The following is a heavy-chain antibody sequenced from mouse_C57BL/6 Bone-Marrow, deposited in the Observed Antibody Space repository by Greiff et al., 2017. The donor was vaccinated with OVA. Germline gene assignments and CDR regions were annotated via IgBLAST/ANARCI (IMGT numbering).Heavy chain of an antibody. CDR2: ISNLAYSI. Sequence: DVQLVESGGGLVQPGGSLKLSCAASGFTFSDYGMAWVRQAPRKGPEWVAFISNLAYSIYYADTVTGRFTISRENAKNTLYLEMSSLRSEDTAMYYCARRGSNYGYFDVWGTGTTVTVSS. CDR1: GFTFSDYG. CDR3: ARRGSNYGYFDV. V-gene: IGHV5-15*04. J-gene: IGHJ1*03. D-gene: IGHD2-5*01.